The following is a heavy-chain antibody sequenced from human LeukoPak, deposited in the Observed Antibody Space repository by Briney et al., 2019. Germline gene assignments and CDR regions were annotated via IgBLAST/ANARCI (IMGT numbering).Heavy chain of an antibody. Sequence: PGGSLRLSCAASGFTFNNYAMTWVRQAPGKGLEWVSAISGSGGTTLYAVSVKGRFTISRDNSKSTLYLQMNSLRAEDTAVYYCAKDQGIQLWLKYFQHWGQGTLVTVSS. V-gene: IGHV3-23*01. CDR3: AKDQGIQLWLKYFQH. J-gene: IGHJ1*01. CDR1: GFTFNNYA. D-gene: IGHD5-18*01. CDR2: ISGSGGTT.